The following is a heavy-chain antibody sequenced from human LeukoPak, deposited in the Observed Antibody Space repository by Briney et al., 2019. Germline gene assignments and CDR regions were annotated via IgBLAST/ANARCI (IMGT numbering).Heavy chain of an antibody. CDR1: GGSISSYY. V-gene: IGHV4-4*07. CDR2: IYTSGST. J-gene: IGHJ3*02. Sequence: SETLSLTCTVSGGSISSYYWSWIRQPAGKGPEWIGRIYTSGSTNYNPSLKSRVTMSVDTSKNQFSLKLSSVTAADTAVYYCARDRDYYDSSGYYTGAFDIWGQGTMVTVSS. D-gene: IGHD3-22*01. CDR3: ARDRDYYDSSGYYTGAFDI.